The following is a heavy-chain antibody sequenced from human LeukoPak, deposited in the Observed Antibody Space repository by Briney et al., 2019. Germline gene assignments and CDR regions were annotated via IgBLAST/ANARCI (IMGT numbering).Heavy chain of an antibody. Sequence: PGGSLRLSCAASGFTFSSYSMNWVRQAPGKGLEWVSSISSSSSYIYYADSVKGRFTISRDNAKNSLYLQMKSLRAEDTAVYYCARGVGATEHDAFDIWGQGTMVTVSS. CDR3: ARGVGATEHDAFDI. CDR1: GFTFSSYS. V-gene: IGHV3-21*01. J-gene: IGHJ3*02. CDR2: ISSSSSYI. D-gene: IGHD1-26*01.